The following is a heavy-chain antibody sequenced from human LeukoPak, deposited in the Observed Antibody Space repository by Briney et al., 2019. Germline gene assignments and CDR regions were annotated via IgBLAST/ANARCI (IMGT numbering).Heavy chain of an antibody. CDR1: GFTFSSYG. J-gene: IGHJ4*02. V-gene: IGHV3-33*06. CDR2: IWYDGSNK. D-gene: IGHD3-22*01. Sequence: GRSLRLSCAASGFTFSSYGMHWVRQAPGKGLEWVAVIWYDGSNKYYADSVKGRFTISRDNSKSTLYLQMNSLRAGDTVVYYCAKDEDYDSSGSSVDWGRGTLVTVSS. CDR3: AKDEDYDSSGSSVD.